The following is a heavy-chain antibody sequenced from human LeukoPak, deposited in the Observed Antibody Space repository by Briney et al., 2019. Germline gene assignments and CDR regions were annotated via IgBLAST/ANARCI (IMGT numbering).Heavy chain of an antibody. CDR1: GFTFSSYA. CDR3: VRDYHDSSGSYGVDY. J-gene: IGHJ4*02. CDR2: ISGSGGTT. V-gene: IGHV3-23*01. Sequence: PGGSLRLSCAASGFTFSSYAMSWVRQAPGKGLKWVSVISGSGGTTHYADSVKGRFTISRDNSKNTLYLQMNSLRADDTAVYYCVRDYHDSSGSYGVDYWGQGTLVTVSS. D-gene: IGHD3-22*01.